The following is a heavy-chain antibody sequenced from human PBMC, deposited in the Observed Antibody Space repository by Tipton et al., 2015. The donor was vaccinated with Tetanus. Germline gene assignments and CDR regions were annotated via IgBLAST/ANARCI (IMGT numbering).Heavy chain of an antibody. CDR3: ARDLGTSGFH. J-gene: IGHJ4*02. CDR2: IYSGGTT. V-gene: IGHV4-4*07. Sequence: TLSLTCTVSGGSTHSHYWSWIRQSVAKGLEWIGRIYSGGTTNYNPSLKSRVTISLDTSKNQFSLQLSSVTAADAAVYYCARDLGTSGFHWGQGTLVTVSS. D-gene: IGHD1-7*01. CDR1: GGSTHSHY.